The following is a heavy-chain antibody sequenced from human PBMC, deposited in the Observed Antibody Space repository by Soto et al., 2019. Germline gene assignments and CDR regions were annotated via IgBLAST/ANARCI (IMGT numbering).Heavy chain of an antibody. J-gene: IGHJ6*02. V-gene: IGHV3-15*01. CDR3: RGEYYYGMDV. CDR1: GFTFSNAW. D-gene: IGHD3-10*01. Sequence: KPGGSLRLSCAASGFTFSNAWMSWVRQAPGKGLEWVGRIKSKTDGGTTDYAAPVKGRFTISRDDSKNTLYPQMNSLKTEDTAVYYCRGEYYYGMDVWGQGTTVTVSS. CDR2: IKSKTDGGTT.